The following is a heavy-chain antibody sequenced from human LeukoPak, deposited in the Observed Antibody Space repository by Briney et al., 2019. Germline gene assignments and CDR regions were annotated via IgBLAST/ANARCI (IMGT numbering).Heavy chain of an antibody. CDR1: GYSFTSYW. J-gene: IGHJ4*02. CDR3: ASPFMNYYDSSGYCYATDY. V-gene: IGHV5-51*01. Sequence: GESLKISCKGSGYSFTSYWIGWVRQRPGKGLEWMGIIYPGDSDTRYSPSFQGQVTISADKSISTAYLQWSSLKASDTAMYYCASPFMNYYDSSGYCYATDYWGQGTLVTVSS. D-gene: IGHD3-22*01. CDR2: IYPGDSDT.